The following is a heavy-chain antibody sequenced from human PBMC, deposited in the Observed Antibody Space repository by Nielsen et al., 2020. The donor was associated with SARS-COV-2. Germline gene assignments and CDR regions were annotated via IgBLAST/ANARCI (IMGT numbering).Heavy chain of an antibody. CDR3: ARDNYSSSWYGGNWFDP. D-gene: IGHD6-13*01. CDR2: INHSGST. V-gene: IGHV4-34*01. J-gene: IGHJ5*02. Sequence: SETLSLTCAVYGGSFSGYYWSWIRQPPGKGLEWIGEINHSGSTNYNPSLKSRVTISVDTSKNQFSLKLSSVTAADTAVYYCARDNYSSSWYGGNWFDPWGQGTLVTVSS. CDR1: GGSFSGYY.